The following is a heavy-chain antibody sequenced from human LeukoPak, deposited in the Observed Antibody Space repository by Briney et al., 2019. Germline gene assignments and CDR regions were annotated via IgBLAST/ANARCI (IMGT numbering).Heavy chain of an antibody. CDR1: GYTFTSYD. CDR3: ARDWVGGYCSSTSCSPGDY. D-gene: IGHD2-2*01. CDR2: MNPNSGNT. Sequence: ASVKVSCKASGYTFTSYDINWVRQATGQGLEWMGWMNPNSGNTGYAQKFQGRVTMTRNTSISTAYMELSRLRSDDTAVYYCARDWVGGYCSSTSCSPGDYWGQGTLVTVSS. J-gene: IGHJ4*02. V-gene: IGHV1-8*01.